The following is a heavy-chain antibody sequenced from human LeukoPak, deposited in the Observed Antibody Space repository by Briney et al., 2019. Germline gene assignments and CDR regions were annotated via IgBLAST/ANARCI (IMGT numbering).Heavy chain of an antibody. CDR1: GGSFSGYY. V-gene: IGHV4-34*01. CDR2: INHSGST. Sequence: SETLSLTCAVYGGSFSGYYWTWIRQPPGKGLEWIGEINHSGSTNYNPSLKSRVTISVDTSKNQFSLKLSSVTAADTAVYYCAKGKGSGWTFDYWGQGTLVTVSS. CDR3: AKGKGSGWTFDY. J-gene: IGHJ4*02. D-gene: IGHD6-19*01.